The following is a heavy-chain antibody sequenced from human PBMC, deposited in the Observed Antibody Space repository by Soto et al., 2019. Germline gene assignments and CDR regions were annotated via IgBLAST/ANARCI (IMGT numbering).Heavy chain of an antibody. CDR1: GYTFTIYD. J-gene: IGHJ6*02. CDR2: MNPNSGNT. CDR3: ARLYVYDFWSGYSPYYYYGMDV. V-gene: IGHV1-8*01. D-gene: IGHD3-3*01. Sequence: ASVKVSCKASGYTFTIYDINWVRQATGQGLEWMGWMNPNSGNTGYAQKFQGRVTMTRNTSISTAYMELSSLRSEDTAVYYWARLYVYDFWSGYSPYYYYGMDVWGQGTTVTVSS.